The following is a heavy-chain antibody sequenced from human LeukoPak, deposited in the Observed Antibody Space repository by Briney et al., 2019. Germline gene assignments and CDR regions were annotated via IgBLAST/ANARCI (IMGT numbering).Heavy chain of an antibody. D-gene: IGHD2-15*01. V-gene: IGHV4-39*07. Sequence: PSETLSLTCTVSGGSISSSSYYWGWIRQPPGKGLEWIGSIYYSGSTYYNLSLKSRVTISVDTSKNQFSLKLSSVTAADTAVYYCARLKVVVAATSDYYYGMDVWGQGATVTVSS. J-gene: IGHJ6*02. CDR1: GGSISSSSYY. CDR2: IYYSGST. CDR3: ARLKVVVAATSDYYYGMDV.